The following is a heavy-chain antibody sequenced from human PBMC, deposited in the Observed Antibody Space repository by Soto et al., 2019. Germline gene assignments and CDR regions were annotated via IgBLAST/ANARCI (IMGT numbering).Heavy chain of an antibody. CDR1: GGSISSGGYY. J-gene: IGHJ4*02. CDR2: IYYSETT. D-gene: IGHD3-16*02. V-gene: IGHV4-31*03. CDR3: ARGLGGYLDYLDY. Sequence: PSETLSLTCTVSGGSISSGGYYWNWIRQHPGKGLEWIGYIYYSETTYYNPSLKSRVTISVDTSKNQFSLKLSSVTAADTGVYYCARGLGGYLDYLDYWGQGTLVTVSS.